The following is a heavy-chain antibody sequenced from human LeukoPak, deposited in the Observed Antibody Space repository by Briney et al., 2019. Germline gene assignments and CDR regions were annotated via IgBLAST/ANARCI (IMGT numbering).Heavy chain of an antibody. Sequence: SETLSLTCTVSGGTISSSRYDWGWIRQPPGQGLEWIGNFYYSGSSYYNPSLQSRVTISVDTSKNQFSLNLSYVTAADTAVYFCARWNRVAAGGTGGFNYWGHGTLFTVSS. CDR2: FYYSGSS. D-gene: IGHD6-13*01. CDR1: GGTISSSRYD. J-gene: IGHJ4*01. CDR3: ARWNRVAAGGTGGFNY. V-gene: IGHV4-39*01.